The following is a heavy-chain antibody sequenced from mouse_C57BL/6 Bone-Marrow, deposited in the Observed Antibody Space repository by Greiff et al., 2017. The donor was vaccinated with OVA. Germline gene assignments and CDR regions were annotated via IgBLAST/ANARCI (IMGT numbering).Heavy chain of an antibody. CDR2: ISSGGSYT. CDR1: GFTFSSYG. J-gene: IGHJ2*01. D-gene: IGHD1-1*01. V-gene: IGHV5-6*01. Sequence: EVQGVESGGDLVKPGGSLKLSCAASGFTFSSYGMSWVRQTPDKRLEWVATISSGGSYTYYPDSVKGRFTISRDNAKNTLYLQMSSLKSEDTAMYYCARYYYGSSYDYWGQGTTLTVSS. CDR3: ARYYYGSSYDY.